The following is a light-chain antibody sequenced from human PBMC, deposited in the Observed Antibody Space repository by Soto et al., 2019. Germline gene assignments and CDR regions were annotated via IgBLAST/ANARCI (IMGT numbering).Light chain of an antibody. CDR2: DVS. J-gene: IGLJ1*01. CDR3: GSYTTSSNYV. CDR1: SSDVGAYNY. V-gene: IGLV2-14*01. Sequence: SGLTQPASVSGSPGQSITISCTGTSSDVGAYNYVSWYQQHPGKAPKLMIYDVSHRPSGVSHRFSGSKSGNTASLTISGLQAEDEADYYCGSYTTSSNYVFGTGTKVTVL.